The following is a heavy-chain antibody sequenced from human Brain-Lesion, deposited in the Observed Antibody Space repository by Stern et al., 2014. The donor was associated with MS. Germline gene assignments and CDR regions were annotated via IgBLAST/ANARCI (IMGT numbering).Heavy chain of an antibody. J-gene: IGHJ6*02. Sequence: QLQLQESGPGLVKPSQTLSLSCTVSGGSISSGGYYWSWIRQPAGKGLEWIGRIFNSGSTSYNPSLKSRVTISIDTSKNHFPLRLNSRTAADTAVYYCARGRVVPGFQYYATDVWGQGTTVIVSS. CDR2: IFNSGST. D-gene: IGHD2-2*01. V-gene: IGHV4-61*02. CDR3: ARGRVVPGFQYYATDV. CDR1: GGSISSGGYY.